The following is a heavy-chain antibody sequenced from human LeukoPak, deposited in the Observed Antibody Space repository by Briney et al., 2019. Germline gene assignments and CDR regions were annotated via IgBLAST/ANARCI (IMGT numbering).Heavy chain of an antibody. D-gene: IGHD3-9*01. V-gene: IGHV4-59*01. CDR3: ARGEDFERYYLAY. Sequence: PSETLSLTCSVSGGSISIYYWTWIRQIPGKGLEWLGYIYYTGTTNYNPLFESRATISVDTSKKQFSLKLTSVTAADTAVYFCARGEDFERYYLAYWGQGTLVTVSS. J-gene: IGHJ4*02. CDR1: GGSISIYY. CDR2: IYYTGTT.